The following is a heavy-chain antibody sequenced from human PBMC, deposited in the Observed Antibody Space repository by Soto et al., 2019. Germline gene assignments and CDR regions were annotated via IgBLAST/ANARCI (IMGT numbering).Heavy chain of an antibody. D-gene: IGHD3-16*01. CDR3: AKDLVELRSFYGMDV. CDR1: GLTVDDYT. V-gene: IGHV3-9*01. Sequence: SLSLSFAASGLTVDDYTMHSVRQVPGKGLEFFSCISWNSGKIGYGDSVNVRLTIPRHNAKNSLYLRMNGLGVEDTALYYCAKDLVELRSFYGMDVWGQGTTVTVSS. CDR2: ISWNSGKI. J-gene: IGHJ6*02.